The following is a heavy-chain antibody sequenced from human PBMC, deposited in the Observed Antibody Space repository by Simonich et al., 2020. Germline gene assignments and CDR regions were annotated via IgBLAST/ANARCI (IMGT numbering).Heavy chain of an antibody. CDR2: IYYSGST. CDR3: ARRPRLTNFADAFDI. D-gene: IGHD4-4*01. Sequence: QLQLQESGPGLVKPSETLSLTCTVSGGSISSSSYYWGWIRQPPGKGLEWMGSIYYSGSTYYHPSRKSRVTISVATSKNQFSLKLSSVTAADTAVYYCARRPRLTNFADAFDIWGQGTMVTVSS. CDR1: GGSISSSSYY. J-gene: IGHJ3*02. V-gene: IGHV4-39*01.